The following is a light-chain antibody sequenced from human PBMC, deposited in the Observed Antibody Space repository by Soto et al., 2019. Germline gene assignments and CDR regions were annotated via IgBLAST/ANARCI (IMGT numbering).Light chain of an antibody. CDR3: QQHSNWPWT. V-gene: IGKV3-11*01. CDR1: QSVSSY. J-gene: IGKJ1*01. CDR2: DAS. Sequence: EIVLTQSPATLSLSPGEGATLSCRASQSVSSYLAWYQQKPGQAPRLLIYDASDRATGIPVRFGGSGSGTDFTLTISSLEPEDFAVYYCQQHSNWPWTFGQGTKVEIK.